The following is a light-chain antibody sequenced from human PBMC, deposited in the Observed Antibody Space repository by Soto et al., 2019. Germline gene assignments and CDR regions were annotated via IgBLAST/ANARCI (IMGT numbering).Light chain of an antibody. J-gene: IGLJ1*01. CDR1: SSNIGSNT. Sequence: QSVLTQPPSASGTPGQRVTISCSGSSSNIGSNTVNWYQQLPGTAPKLLIYSNNQRPSGVPDRFSGSKSGTSASLAISGLQSEDEADYYCAAWADSLNGGYVFGTGTKVTVL. CDR3: AAWADSLNGGYV. CDR2: SNN. V-gene: IGLV1-44*01.